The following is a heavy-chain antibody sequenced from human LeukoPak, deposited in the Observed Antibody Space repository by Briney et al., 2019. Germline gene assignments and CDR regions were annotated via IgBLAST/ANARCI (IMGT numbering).Heavy chain of an antibody. D-gene: IGHD3-10*01. V-gene: IGHV3-13*01. CDR3: ARGYSYRYEY. Sequence: PGGSLRLSCAASGFTFSSYDMHWVRQPTGRGLEWVAAIGTAGDSYYPGSVRGRFTVSREDAKNSLCLQMNSLTAGDTAVYYCARGYSYRYEYWGQGTLVTVSS. CDR2: IGTAGDS. CDR1: GFTFSSYD. J-gene: IGHJ4*02.